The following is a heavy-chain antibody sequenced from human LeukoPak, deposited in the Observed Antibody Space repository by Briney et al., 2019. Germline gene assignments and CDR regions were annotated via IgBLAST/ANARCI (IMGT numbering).Heavy chain of an antibody. D-gene: IGHD3-22*01. J-gene: IGHJ6*03. CDR3: ASLRETYYYDSSAPPGFYYYYYMDV. Sequence: GASVKVSCKASGYTFTSYGISWVRQAPGQGLEWMGRIIPIFGTANYAQKFQGRVTITTDESTSTAYMELSSLRSEDTAVYYCASLRETYYYDSSAPPGFYYYYYMDVWGKGTTVTVSS. V-gene: IGHV1-69*05. CDR1: GYTFTSYG. CDR2: IIPIFGTA.